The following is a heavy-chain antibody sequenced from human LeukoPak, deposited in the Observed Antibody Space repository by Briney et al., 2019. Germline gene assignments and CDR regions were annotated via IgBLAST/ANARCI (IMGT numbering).Heavy chain of an antibody. D-gene: IGHD3-9*01. CDR1: GGSISSYY. V-gene: IGHV4-59*01. J-gene: IGHJ6*03. Sequence: ASETLSLTCTVSGGSISSYYWSWIRQPPGKGLEWIGYIYYSGSTNYNPSLKSRVTISVDTSKNQFSLKLSSVTAADTAVYYCARSELRYFDWLPHYYYMDVWGKGATVTISS. CDR2: IYYSGST. CDR3: ARSELRYFDWLPHYYYMDV.